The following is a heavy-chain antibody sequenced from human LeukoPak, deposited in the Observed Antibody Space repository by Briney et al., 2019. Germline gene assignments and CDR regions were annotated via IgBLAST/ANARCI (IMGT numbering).Heavy chain of an antibody. J-gene: IGHJ2*01. CDR1: GGTFSSYT. V-gene: IGHV1-69*02. Sequence: SVKVSCKASGGTFSSYTISWVRQAPGQGLEWMGRIIPILGIANYAQKFQGRVTITADKSTSTAYMELSSLRSEDTAVYYCARWARGVVVSNFDLWGRGTLVTVSS. CDR3: ARWARGVVVSNFDL. CDR2: IIPILGIA. D-gene: IGHD2-21*01.